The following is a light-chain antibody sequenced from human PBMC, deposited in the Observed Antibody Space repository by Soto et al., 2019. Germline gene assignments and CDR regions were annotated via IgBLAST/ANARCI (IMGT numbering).Light chain of an antibody. CDR1: ESISNW. CDR3: QQYSNYSPSWT. Sequence: DIQMTQSPSTLSAAVGDRVTITCRASESISNWLAWYQQKPGKAPKLLIYDASNLESGVPSRFSGSRSGTQFSLTITSLQPDDFATYYCQQYSNYSPSWTFGQGTKVEIK. CDR2: DAS. V-gene: IGKV1-5*01. J-gene: IGKJ1*01.